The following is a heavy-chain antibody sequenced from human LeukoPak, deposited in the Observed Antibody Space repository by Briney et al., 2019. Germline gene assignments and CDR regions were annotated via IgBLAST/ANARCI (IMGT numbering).Heavy chain of an antibody. CDR1: GYTFTSYG. Sequence: ASVKVSCKASGYTFTSYGISWVRQAPGQGLEWMGWISAYNGNTNYAQKLQGRVTMTTDTSTSTAYMELRSLRSDDTVVYYCARDGIAYCGGDCYHIFDYWGQGTLVTVSS. CDR2: ISAYNGNT. D-gene: IGHD2-21*02. V-gene: IGHV1-18*04. J-gene: IGHJ4*02. CDR3: ARDGIAYCGGDCYHIFDY.